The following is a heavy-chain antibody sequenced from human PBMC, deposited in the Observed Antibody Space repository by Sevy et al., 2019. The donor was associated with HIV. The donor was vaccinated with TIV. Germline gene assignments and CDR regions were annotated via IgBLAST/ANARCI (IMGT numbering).Heavy chain of an antibody. V-gene: IGHV1-24*01. CDR2: FDPEDGET. J-gene: IGHJ6*02. Sequence: ASVKVSCKVSGYTLTELSMHWVRQAPGKGLEWMGGFDPEDGETIYAQKFQGRVTMTEETSTETAYMELSSLRSEEKAVYYCETGATKVFYVMDVWGQGTTVTVSS. CDR3: ETGATKVFYVMDV. CDR1: GYTLTELS.